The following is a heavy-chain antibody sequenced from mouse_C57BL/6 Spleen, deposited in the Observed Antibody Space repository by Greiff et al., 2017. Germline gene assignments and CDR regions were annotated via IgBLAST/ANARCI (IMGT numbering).Heavy chain of an antibody. CDR3: ARHGYCGSSYWYFDV. Sequence: EVKLVESGGDLVKPGGSLKLSCAASGFTFSSYGMSWVRQTPDKRLEWVATISSGGSYTYYPDSVKGRFTISRDNAKNTLYLQMSSLKSEDTAMYCCARHGYCGSSYWYFDVWGTGTTVTVSS. CDR1: GFTFSSYG. V-gene: IGHV5-6*01. J-gene: IGHJ1*03. D-gene: IGHD1-1*01. CDR2: ISSGGSYT.